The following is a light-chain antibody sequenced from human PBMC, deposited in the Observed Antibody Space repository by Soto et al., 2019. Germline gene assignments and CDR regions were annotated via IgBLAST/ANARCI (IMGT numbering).Light chain of an antibody. Sequence: QSALTQPASVSGSPGQSITISCTGTSSDVGGYNYVSWYQHHPGKAPKLLIYDVSNRPSGVSNRFSGSKSDNTASLTISGLQPEYEADYYCSSYTPSNTRQIVFGTGTKVTVL. V-gene: IGLV2-14*03. J-gene: IGLJ1*01. CDR2: DVS. CDR1: SSDVGGYNY. CDR3: SSYTPSNTRQIV.